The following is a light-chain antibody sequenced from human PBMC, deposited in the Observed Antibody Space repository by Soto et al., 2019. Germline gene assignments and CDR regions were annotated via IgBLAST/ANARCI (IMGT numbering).Light chain of an antibody. CDR3: QQYNNWPRT. Sequence: EIVMTQSPATLSVSPGERATLSCRASQSVRDNLAWYQQKPGQAPRLLIYGASTRATGIPARFSGSGSGTECTLTISSLQSEDFAVYYCQQYNNWPRTFGQGTRLEIK. CDR2: GAS. J-gene: IGKJ5*01. V-gene: IGKV3-15*01. CDR1: QSVRDN.